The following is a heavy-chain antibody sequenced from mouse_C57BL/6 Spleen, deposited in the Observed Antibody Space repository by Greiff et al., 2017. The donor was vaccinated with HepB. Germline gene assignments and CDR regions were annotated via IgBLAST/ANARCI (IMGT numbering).Heavy chain of an antibody. D-gene: IGHD1-1*01. J-gene: IGHJ1*03. CDR1: GFTFSDYG. Sequence: VQLVESGGGLVKPGGSLKLSCAASGFTFSDYGMHWVRQAPEKGLEWVAYISSGSSTIYYADTVKGRFTISRDNAKNTLFLQMTSLRSEDTAMYYCATVYYGSSFYWYFDVWGTRTTVTVSS. V-gene: IGHV5-17*01. CDR2: ISSGSSTI. CDR3: ATVYYGSSFYWYFDV.